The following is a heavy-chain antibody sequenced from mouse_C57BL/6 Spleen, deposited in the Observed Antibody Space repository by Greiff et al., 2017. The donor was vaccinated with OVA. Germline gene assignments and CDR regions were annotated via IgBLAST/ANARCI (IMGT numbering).Heavy chain of an antibody. Sequence: LVESGAELVRPGASVTLSCKASGYTFTDYEMHWVKQTPVHGLEWIGAIDPETGGTAYNQKFKGKAILTADKSSSTAYMELRSLTSEDSAVYYCTRGFYYDYDGAYWGQGTLVTVSA. CDR3: TRGFYYDYDGAY. V-gene: IGHV1-15*01. CDR1: GYTFTDYE. J-gene: IGHJ3*01. D-gene: IGHD2-4*01. CDR2: IDPETGGT.